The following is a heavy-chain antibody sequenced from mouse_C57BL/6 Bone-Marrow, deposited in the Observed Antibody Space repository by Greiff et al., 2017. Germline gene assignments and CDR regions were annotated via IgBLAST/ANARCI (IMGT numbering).Heavy chain of an antibody. CDR1: GYTFTSYW. V-gene: IGHV1-74*01. Sequence: QVQLQQPGAELVKPGASVKVSCKASGYTFTSYWMHWVKQRPGQGLEWIGRIHPSASDTNYNPKFQGKATLTVDKSSSTAYMQLSSLTSEDSAVYYCAIPLYYYGSQTPYAMDDWGQGTSVTVAS. D-gene: IGHD1-1*01. CDR2: IHPSASDT. J-gene: IGHJ4*01. CDR3: AIPLYYYGSQTPYAMDD.